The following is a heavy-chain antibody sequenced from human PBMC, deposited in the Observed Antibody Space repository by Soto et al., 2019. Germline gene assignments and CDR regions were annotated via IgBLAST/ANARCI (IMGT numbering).Heavy chain of an antibody. V-gene: IGHV4-31*03. D-gene: IGHD6-19*01. CDR1: GGSISSGGYY. Sequence: QVQLQESGPGLVKPSQTLSLTCTVSGGSISSGGYYWSWIRQHPGKGLEWIGYIYYSGRTYYNPSLKRRVTISVDTSKNQFSLKLSSVTAADTAVYYCARWQWLVTFDYWGQGTLVTVSS. CDR2: IYYSGRT. J-gene: IGHJ4*02. CDR3: ARWQWLVTFDY.